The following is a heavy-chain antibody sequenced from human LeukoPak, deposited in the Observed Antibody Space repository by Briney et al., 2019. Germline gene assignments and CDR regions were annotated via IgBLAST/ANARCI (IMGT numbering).Heavy chain of an antibody. CDR2: IYSGGNT. CDR3: TRATPGIAASVSGG. D-gene: IGHD6-13*01. CDR1: GFIVSHNY. Sequence: GGSLRLSCTASGFIVSHNYMNWVRQAPGKGLEWVALIYSGGNTHYADSVKGRFTISRDNSKNTLYLQMSSLRVEDTAVYYCTRATPGIAASVSGGWGQGTLVTVSS. V-gene: IGHV3-53*01. J-gene: IGHJ4*02.